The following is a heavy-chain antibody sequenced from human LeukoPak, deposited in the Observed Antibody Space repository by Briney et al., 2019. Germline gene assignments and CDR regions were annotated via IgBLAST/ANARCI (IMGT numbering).Heavy chain of an antibody. D-gene: IGHD3-10*01. CDR1: GFTFSDHY. CDR3: ASLYGSGKRWVDP. Sequence: GGSLRRSCAASGFTFSDHYTDWVRQAPGKGLEWVGRTRNKANSYTTEYAASVKGRFTISRDDSKNSLYLQMNSLKTEDTAVYYCASLYGSGKRWVDPWGQGTLVTVPS. J-gene: IGHJ5*02. V-gene: IGHV3-72*01. CDR2: TRNKANSYTT.